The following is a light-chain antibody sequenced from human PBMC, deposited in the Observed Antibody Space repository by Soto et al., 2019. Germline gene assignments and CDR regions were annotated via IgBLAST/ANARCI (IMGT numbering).Light chain of an antibody. V-gene: IGLV2-8*01. CDR2: DVT. CDR1: SSDVGVYNY. CDR3: SSYAGSAVV. Sequence: QSALTQPPSASGSPGQSVTISCTGTSSDVGVYNYVSWYQHHPGKVPKLMIYDVTKRPSGVPDRFSGSKSGNTASLTVSGLRAEDEADYYCSSYAGSAVVFGGGTKVTVL. J-gene: IGLJ2*01.